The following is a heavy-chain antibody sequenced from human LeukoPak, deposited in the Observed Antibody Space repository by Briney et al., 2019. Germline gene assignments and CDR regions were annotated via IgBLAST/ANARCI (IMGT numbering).Heavy chain of an antibody. D-gene: IGHD1-26*01. J-gene: IGHJ6*03. Sequence: ASVKLSCKAFGYTFTGYWMHWVRQAPGQGLEWMGWMNPNSGNTGYAQKFQGRVTITRNTSISTAYMELSSLRSEDTAVYYCARGQSGSYYYYYYYMDVWGKGTTVTVSS. CDR3: ARGQSGSYYYYYYYMDV. CDR1: GYTFTGYW. CDR2: MNPNSGNT. V-gene: IGHV1-8*03.